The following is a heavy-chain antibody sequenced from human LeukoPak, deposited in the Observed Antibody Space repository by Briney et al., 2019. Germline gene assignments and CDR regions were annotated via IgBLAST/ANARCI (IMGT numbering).Heavy chain of an antibody. V-gene: IGHV3-53*01. J-gene: IGHJ4*02. CDR3: ARSAPLGTHQYYFYY. D-gene: IGHD3-16*01. CDR1: GFTVSSNY. CDR2: IYSGGSR. Sequence: GGSLRLSCAASGFTVSSNYMSWVRQAPGKGLEWVSVIYSGGSRYYADSVKGRFSLSRDNSRNALYLQMNSLRADDTAVYYCARSAPLGTHQYYFYYWGQGTLVTVSS.